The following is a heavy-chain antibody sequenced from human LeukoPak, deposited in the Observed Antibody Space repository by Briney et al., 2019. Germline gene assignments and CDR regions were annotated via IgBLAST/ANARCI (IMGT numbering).Heavy chain of an antibody. J-gene: IGHJ4*02. V-gene: IGHV3-48*03. CDR3: ARAAGEMATIRY. CDR2: ISSSGSTI. CDR1: GFTFSSYE. D-gene: IGHD5-24*01. Sequence: GGSLRLSCAASGFTFSSYEMNWVRQAPGKGLEWVSYISSSGSTIYYADSVKGRFTISRDNAKNSLYLQMNSLRAEDTAVYYCARAAGEMATIRYWGQGTLVTVSS.